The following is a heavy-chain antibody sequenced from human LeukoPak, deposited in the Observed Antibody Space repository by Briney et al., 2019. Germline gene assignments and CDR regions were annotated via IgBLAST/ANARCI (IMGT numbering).Heavy chain of an antibody. J-gene: IGHJ4*02. CDR3: ARDSTYYYDSGSSGPHYFDN. V-gene: IGHV3-30*03. CDR1: GFTLTSSA. Sequence: TGGSLRLSCAASGFTLTSSAMHWVRQAPGRGLEWVALISSRGNEIVHTNSVKGRFTISRDTSKNTLYLQLNSLRAEDTAVYYCARDSTYYYDSGSSGPHYFDNWGQGTLVTVSS. D-gene: IGHD3-10*01. CDR2: ISSRGNEI.